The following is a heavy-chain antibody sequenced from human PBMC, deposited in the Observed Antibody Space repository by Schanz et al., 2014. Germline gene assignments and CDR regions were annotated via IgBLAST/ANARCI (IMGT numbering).Heavy chain of an antibody. J-gene: IGHJ4*02. Sequence: QVQLVQSGAEVKKPGASVKVSCRASGYPFTSDDITWVRQAPGQGLEWLGWMNPNSGNPGFAQKFRGRVTMTSNTSMSTAYIELHILTSEYTAVYYCASGRTFDYWGQGTLVTVSS. CDR1: GYPFTSDD. CDR3: ASGRTFDY. CDR2: MNPNSGNP. V-gene: IGHV1-8*01.